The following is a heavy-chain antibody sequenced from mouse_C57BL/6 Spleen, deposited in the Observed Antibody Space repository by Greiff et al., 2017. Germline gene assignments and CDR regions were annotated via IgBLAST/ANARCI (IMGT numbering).Heavy chain of an antibody. CDR2: IDPADGDT. D-gene: IGHD2-12*01. V-gene: IGHV14-1*01. Sequence: VQLKQSGAELVRPGASVKLSCTASGFNIKDSYMHWVKQRPEQGLEWIGGIDPADGDTEYAPKFQGKATLTADTSSNTAYLQLSSLTSEDTAVYYWTKNYYSLYWNFDVWGTGTTVTVSS. J-gene: IGHJ1*03. CDR3: TKNYYSLYWNFDV. CDR1: GFNIKDSY.